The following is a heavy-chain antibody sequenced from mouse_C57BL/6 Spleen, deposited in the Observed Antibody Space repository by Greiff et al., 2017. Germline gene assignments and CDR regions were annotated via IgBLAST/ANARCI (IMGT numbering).Heavy chain of an antibody. J-gene: IGHJ3*01. D-gene: IGHD1-1*01. V-gene: IGHV5-9-1*02. CDR3: TRDQDYYGSSYGFAY. Sequence: EVQRVESGEGLVKPGGSLKLSCAASGFTFSSYAMSWVRQTPEKRLEWVAYISSGGDYIYYADTVKGRFTISRDNARNTLYLQMSSLKSEDTAMYYCTRDQDYYGSSYGFAYWGQGTLVTVSA. CDR2: ISSGGDYI. CDR1: GFTFSSYA.